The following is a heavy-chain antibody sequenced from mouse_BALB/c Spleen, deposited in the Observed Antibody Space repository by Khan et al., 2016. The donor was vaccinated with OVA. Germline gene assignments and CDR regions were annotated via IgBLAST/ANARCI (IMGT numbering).Heavy chain of an antibody. D-gene: IGHD1-1*01. J-gene: IGHJ1*01. CDR2: IWAGGST. CDR1: GFSLTSYG. V-gene: IGHV2-9*02. Sequence: QVQLKESGPGLVAPSQSLSITCTVSGFSLTSYGVHWVRQPPGKGLEWLGVIWAGGSTNYNSALRSRLSIHKDNSKSQVFLKMNNLQTDDTAIYCCARDLGSSHWYFDVWGAGTTVTVSS. CDR3: ARDLGSSHWYFDV.